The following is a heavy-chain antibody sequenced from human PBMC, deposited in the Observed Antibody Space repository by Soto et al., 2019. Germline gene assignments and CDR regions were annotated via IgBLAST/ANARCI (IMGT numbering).Heavy chain of an antibody. D-gene: IGHD1-1*01. CDR2: INPNSGGT. V-gene: IGHV1-2*02. CDR3: AREQATAKPEGVDF. CDR1: GYTFSDYY. J-gene: IGHJ4*02. Sequence: ASVKVSCKASGYTFSDYYIHWVRQAPGQGLEWMGWINPNSGGTKYAPKFQGGVTMTRDTSITTAYMELSRLRSGDTAVYYCAREQATAKPEGVDFWGQGTLVTVST.